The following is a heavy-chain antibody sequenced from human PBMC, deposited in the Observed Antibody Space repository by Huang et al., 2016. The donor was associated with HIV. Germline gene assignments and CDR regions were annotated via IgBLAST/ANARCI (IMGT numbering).Heavy chain of an antibody. D-gene: IGHD2-15*01. CDR3: ARHDIYCSGGACSGFDY. V-gene: IGHV4-39*01. J-gene: IGHJ4*02. CDR2: IYFSGNT. Sequence: QLQLQESGPGLVKPSETLSLSYTVSGGSISSTDFYWGWIRQPPGKGLEWIGSIYFSGNTDYNPTLKSRVTIAVDTSKNQFSLKLRSVTAANTGLYYCARHDIYCSGGACSGFDYWGQGTLVTVSS. CDR1: GGSISSTDFY.